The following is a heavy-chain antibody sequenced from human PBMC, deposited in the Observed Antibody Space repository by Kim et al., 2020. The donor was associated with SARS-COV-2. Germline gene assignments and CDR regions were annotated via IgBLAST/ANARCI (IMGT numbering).Heavy chain of an antibody. J-gene: IGHJ6*02. Sequence: ASVKVSCKASGYTFTSYAMNWVRQAPGQGLEWMGWINTNTGNPTYAQGFTGRFVFSLDTSVSTAYLQISSLKAEDTAVYYCASLIAALWFGEDDYGMDVWGQGTTVTVSS. CDR2: INTNTGNP. CDR3: ASLIAALWFGEDDYGMDV. CDR1: GYTFTSYA. D-gene: IGHD3-10*01. V-gene: IGHV7-4-1*02.